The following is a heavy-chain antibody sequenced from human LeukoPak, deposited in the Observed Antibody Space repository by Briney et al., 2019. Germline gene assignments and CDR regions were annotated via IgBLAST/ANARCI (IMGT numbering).Heavy chain of an antibody. V-gene: IGHV3-23*01. CDR2: ISGSGGST. Sequence: GGSLRLSCAASGFTFSDYYMSWIRQAPGKGLEWVSVISGSGGSTSYADSVKGRFTISRDNSKNTLYLQMNSLRAEDTAVYYCAKGRGYSYGSGYYMDVWGKGTTVTVSS. J-gene: IGHJ6*03. CDR1: GFTFSDYY. CDR3: AKGRGYSYGSGYYMDV. D-gene: IGHD5-18*01.